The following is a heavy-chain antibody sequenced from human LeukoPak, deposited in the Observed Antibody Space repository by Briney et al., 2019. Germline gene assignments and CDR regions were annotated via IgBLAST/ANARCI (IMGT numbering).Heavy chain of an antibody. Sequence: GESLRLSCAASGFTFSDDYMSWIRQAPGKGLEWVSYISSSGSTIYYADSVKGRFTISRDNAKNSLYLQMNSLRAEDTAVYYCARGVAGATTSSMDFDYWGQGTLVTVSS. V-gene: IGHV3-11*01. CDR3: ARGVAGATTSSMDFDY. D-gene: IGHD1-26*01. CDR1: GFTFSDDY. J-gene: IGHJ4*02. CDR2: ISSSGSTI.